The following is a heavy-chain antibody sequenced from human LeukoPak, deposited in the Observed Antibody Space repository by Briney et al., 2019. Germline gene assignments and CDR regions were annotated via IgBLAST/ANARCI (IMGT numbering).Heavy chain of an antibody. Sequence: SETLSLTCAVSGGSISSGGYSWSWIRQPPGKGLEWIGYIYHSGSTYYNPSLKSRVTISVDRSKNQFSLKLSSVTAADTAVYYCARGYNSSGYYLYFDYWGQGTLVTVSS. V-gene: IGHV4-30-2*01. D-gene: IGHD3-22*01. CDR3: ARGYNSSGYYLYFDY. CDR2: IYHSGST. J-gene: IGHJ4*02. CDR1: GGSISSGGYS.